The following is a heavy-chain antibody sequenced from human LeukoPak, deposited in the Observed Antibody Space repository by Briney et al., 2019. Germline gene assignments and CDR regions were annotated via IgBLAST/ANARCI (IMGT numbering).Heavy chain of an antibody. J-gene: IGHJ5*02. CDR2: IYYSGST. CDR3: ARDTDRWLQFSS. Sequence: SQTLSLTCTVSGGSISSGGYYWSWIRQHPGKGLEWIGYIYYSGSTYYNPSLKSRVTISVDTSKNQFSLKLSSVTAADTAVYYCARDTDRWLQFSSWGQGTLVTVSS. CDR1: GGSISSGGYY. D-gene: IGHD5-24*01. V-gene: IGHV4-31*03.